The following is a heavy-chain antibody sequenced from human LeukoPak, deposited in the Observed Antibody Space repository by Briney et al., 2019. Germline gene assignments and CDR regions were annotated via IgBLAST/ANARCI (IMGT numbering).Heavy chain of an antibody. Sequence: KTSETLSLTCTVSGGSISTYYWSWIRQTPGKGLEWIGYIYYSGSTNYNPSLKSRVTISVDTSKNQFSLKLSSVTAADTAAYYCARAVGSGSFQTYYYYMDVWGKGTTVTISS. CDR2: IYYSGST. CDR1: GGSISTYY. CDR3: ARAVGSGSFQTYYYYMDV. V-gene: IGHV4-59*12. D-gene: IGHD3-10*01. J-gene: IGHJ6*03.